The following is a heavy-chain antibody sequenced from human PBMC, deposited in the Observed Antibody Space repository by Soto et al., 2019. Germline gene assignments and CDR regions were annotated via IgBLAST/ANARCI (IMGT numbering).Heavy chain of an antibody. V-gene: IGHV4-4*07. Sequence: SETLSLTCTVSGGSISSYHWSWIRQPAGKGLEWIGRIYTSGSTNYNPSLKSRVTMSVDTSKNQFSLKLSSVTAADTAVYYCARDHTFIAARPGNWFDPWGQGTLVTVSS. CDR2: IYTSGST. D-gene: IGHD6-6*01. J-gene: IGHJ5*02. CDR1: GGSISSYH. CDR3: ARDHTFIAARPGNWFDP.